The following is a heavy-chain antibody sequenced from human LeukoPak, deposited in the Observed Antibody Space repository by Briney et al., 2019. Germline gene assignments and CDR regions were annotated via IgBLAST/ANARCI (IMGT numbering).Heavy chain of an antibody. CDR3: ARPIETNYYSGMGY. Sequence: GESLKISCKASGYSFSTYWIAWVRQMPGKGLEWMGIIYPGDSDTRYSPSFRGQVTISADKSISTAYLQWSSLKASDTARYYCARPIETNYYSGMGYWGQGTLVTVSS. CDR2: IYPGDSDT. CDR1: GYSFSTYW. J-gene: IGHJ4*02. V-gene: IGHV5-51*01. D-gene: IGHD3-22*01.